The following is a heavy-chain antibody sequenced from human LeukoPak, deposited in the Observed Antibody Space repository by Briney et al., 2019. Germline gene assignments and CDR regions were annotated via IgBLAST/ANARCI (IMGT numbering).Heavy chain of an antibody. J-gene: IGHJ4*02. Sequence: SETLSLTCTVSGGSISSNDYYWGWIRQPPGKGLEWIGSIYYSGTTYYNSSPQSRVTISVDTSKNQFSLKLTSVTAADTAVYYCVSYDSSGYFDYWGQGTQVTVSS. CDR2: IYYSGTT. D-gene: IGHD3-22*01. CDR1: GGSISSNDYY. V-gene: IGHV4-39*01. CDR3: VSYDSSGYFDY.